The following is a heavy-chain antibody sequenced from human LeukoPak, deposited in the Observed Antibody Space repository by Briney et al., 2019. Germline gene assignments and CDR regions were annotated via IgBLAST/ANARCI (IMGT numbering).Heavy chain of an antibody. CDR3: ARRYAEYFDY. CDR1: GYSFTTYW. J-gene: IGHJ4*02. CDR2: IYPADSDT. D-gene: IGHD2-2*01. V-gene: IGHV5-51*01. Sequence: GESLKISCKGSGYSFTTYWIAWVRQMPGKGLEWMGIIYPADSDTRYSPSFRGQVTISADKSISTAYLQWSSLKASDTAMYYCARRYAEYFDYWGQGTLVTVSS.